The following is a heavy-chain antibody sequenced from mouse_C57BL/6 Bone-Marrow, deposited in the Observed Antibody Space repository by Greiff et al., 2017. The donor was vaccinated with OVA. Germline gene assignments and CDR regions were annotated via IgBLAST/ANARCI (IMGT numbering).Heavy chain of an antibody. D-gene: IGHD3-1*01. CDR3: SREREASFRAFEG. Sequence: QVQLLQPGTDLVKPGASVKLSCKASGYTFTSYWMHWVKQRPGQGLEWIGNINPSSGGTYYNEKFKSKATLTADKASSTAYMQLSSLTSEDSAVYYCSREREASFRAFEGWGTGTTVTVSS. V-gene: IGHV1-53*01. CDR2: INPSSGGT. J-gene: IGHJ1*03. CDR1: GYTFTSYW.